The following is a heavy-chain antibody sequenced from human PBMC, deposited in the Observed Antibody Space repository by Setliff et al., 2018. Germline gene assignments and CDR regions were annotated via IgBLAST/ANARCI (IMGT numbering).Heavy chain of an antibody. D-gene: IGHD3-10*01. V-gene: IGHV4-39*01. J-gene: IGHJ4*02. Sequence: PSETLSLTCTVSGGSISSSSYYWGWIRQPPGKGLEWTGSIYHSGSTYYNPSLKSRVTISVDTSKNQFSLKLTSVTAADTAVYYCARLSYYGSGSYYDFDSWGQGTLVTVSS. CDR2: IYHSGST. CDR1: GGSISSSSYY. CDR3: ARLSYYGSGSYYDFDS.